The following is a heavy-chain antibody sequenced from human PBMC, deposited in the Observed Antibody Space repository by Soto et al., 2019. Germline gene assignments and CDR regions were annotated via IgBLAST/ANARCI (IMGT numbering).Heavy chain of an antibody. V-gene: IGHV1-69*01. Sequence: QVQLVRSGAEVKKPGSSVKVSCKASGGTFSSYAISWVRQAPGQGLEWMGGIIPIFGTANYAQKFQGRVTITADESTSTAYMELSSLRSEDTAVYYCARVVNYYDSSGYPGYYYYYGMDVW. CDR2: IIPIFGTA. J-gene: IGHJ6*01. CDR3: ARVVNYYDSSGYPGYYYYYGMDV. CDR1: GGTFSSYA. D-gene: IGHD3-22*01.